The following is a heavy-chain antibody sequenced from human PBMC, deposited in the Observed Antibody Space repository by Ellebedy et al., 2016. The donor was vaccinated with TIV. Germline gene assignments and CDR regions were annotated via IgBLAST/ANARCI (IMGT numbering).Heavy chain of an antibody. CDR2: IYPGDSNT. D-gene: IGHD1-26*01. J-gene: IGHJ3*02. CDR3: ARTLNSGSRDGFDI. Sequence: GESLKISXKGSGYSFTTYWIGWVRQMPGKGLEWMGIIYPGDSNTIYSPSFQGQVTISADKSITTAYLQWSSLKASDTALYYCARTLNSGSRDGFDIWGQGTMVTVSS. V-gene: IGHV5-51*01. CDR1: GYSFTTYW.